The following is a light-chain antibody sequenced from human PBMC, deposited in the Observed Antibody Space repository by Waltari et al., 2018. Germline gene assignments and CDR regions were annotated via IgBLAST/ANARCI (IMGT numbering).Light chain of an antibody. CDR1: SSDVDFYNY. CDR3: TSASTSTTRV. V-gene: IGLV2-14*03. Sequence: QSALTQPASVSGSPGQSITPSCTGTSSDVDFYNYVSWYQQHPGKAPRLMIYDVSNRPSGGSQRFSGSKSGNTACLTISGLQAEDEADYYCTSASTSTTRVFGGGTKLTVL. J-gene: IGLJ3*02. CDR2: DVS.